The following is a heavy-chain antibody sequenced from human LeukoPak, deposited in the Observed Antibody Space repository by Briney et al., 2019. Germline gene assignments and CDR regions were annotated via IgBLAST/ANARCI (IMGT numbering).Heavy chain of an antibody. CDR3: AISSGGFGELNYFDY. CDR1: GFTFSSYS. Sequence: GGSLRLSCAASGFTFSSYSMNWVRQAPGKGLEWVSSISSSSSYIYYADSVKGRFTISRDNAKNSLYLQMNSLRAEDTAVYYCAISSGGFGELNYFDYWGQGTLVTVSS. CDR2: ISSSSSYI. J-gene: IGHJ4*02. D-gene: IGHD3-10*01. V-gene: IGHV3-21*01.